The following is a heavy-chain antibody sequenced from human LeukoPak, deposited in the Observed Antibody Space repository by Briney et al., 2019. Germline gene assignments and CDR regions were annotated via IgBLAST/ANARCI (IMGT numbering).Heavy chain of an antibody. J-gene: IGHJ3*02. CDR1: GFSLGTSGVG. CDR3: AHGYYDFWSGYYKGAFDI. Sequence: GSGPTLVNPTQTLTLTCTFSGFSLGTSGVGVGWIRQPPGKALEWLALIYWNDDKRYSPSLKSRLTITKDTSKNQVVLTMTNMDPVDTATYYCAHGYYDFWSGYYKGAFDIWGQGTMVTVSS. D-gene: IGHD3-3*01. V-gene: IGHV2-5*01. CDR2: IYWNDDK.